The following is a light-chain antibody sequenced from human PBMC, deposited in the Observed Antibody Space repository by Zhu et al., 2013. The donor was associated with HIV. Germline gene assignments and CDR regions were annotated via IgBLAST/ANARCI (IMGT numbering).Light chain of an antibody. CDR3: HHVNDNPA. J-gene: IGKJ3*01. CDR1: QSISSW. CDR2: DVS. Sequence: DIQMTQSPSTLSASVGDRVTITCRASQSISSWLAWYQQKPGKAPKVLIYDVSDLESGVPSRFSARGSGTEFTLTITSLQPQDFATYYCHHVNDNPAFGPGTKVDVK. V-gene: IGKV1-5*01.